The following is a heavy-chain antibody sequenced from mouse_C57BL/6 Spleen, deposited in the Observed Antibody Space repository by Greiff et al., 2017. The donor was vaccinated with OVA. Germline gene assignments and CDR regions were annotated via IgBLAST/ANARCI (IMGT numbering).Heavy chain of an antibody. D-gene: IGHD1-1*01. CDR3: TRTYDGSPFDY. V-gene: IGHV1-55*01. Sequence: VQLQQPGAELVKPGASVKMSCKASGYTFTSYWITWVKQRPGQGLEWIGDIYPGSGSTNYNEKFKSKATLTADKSSSTAYMELRSLTSEDSAVYYCTRTYDGSPFDYWGQGTTLTVSS. J-gene: IGHJ2*01. CDR2: IYPGSGST. CDR1: GYTFTSYW.